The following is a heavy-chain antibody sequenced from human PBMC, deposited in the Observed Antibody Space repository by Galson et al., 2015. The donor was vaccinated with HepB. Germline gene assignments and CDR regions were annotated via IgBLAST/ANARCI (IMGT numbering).Heavy chain of an antibody. Sequence: SLRLSCAASGFTVSSNYMSRVRQAPGKGLEWVSVIYSGGSTYYADSVKGRFTISGDNSKNTLYLQMNSLRAEDTAVYYCARTSSGWYHYFDYWGQGTLVTVSS. V-gene: IGHV3-66*01. CDR3: ARTSSGWYHYFDY. J-gene: IGHJ4*02. CDR2: IYSGGST. CDR1: GFTVSSNY. D-gene: IGHD6-19*01.